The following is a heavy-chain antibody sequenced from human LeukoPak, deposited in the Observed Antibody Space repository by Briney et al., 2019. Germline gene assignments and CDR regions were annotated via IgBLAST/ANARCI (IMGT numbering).Heavy chain of an antibody. CDR2: IYYSGST. J-gene: IGHJ3*02. CDR1: GGSISSYY. Sequence: KPSETLSLTCTVSGGSISSYYWSWIRQPPGKGPEWIGYIYYSGSTNYNPSLKSRVTISVDTSKNQFSLKLSSVTAADTAVYYCARIWFGEPPYVFDIWGQGTMVTVSS. CDR3: ARIWFGEPPYVFDI. D-gene: IGHD3-10*01. V-gene: IGHV4-59*01.